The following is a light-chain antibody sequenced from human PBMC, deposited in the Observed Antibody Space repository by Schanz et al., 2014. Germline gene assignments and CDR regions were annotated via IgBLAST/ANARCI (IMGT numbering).Light chain of an antibody. CDR1: SNDVGGYNY. CDR3: CSYVGNSTLRV. CDR2: DVN. Sequence: QSVLTQPRSVSGSPGQSVTISCTGSSNDVGGYNYVSWYQQHPGKAPKLMIYDVNQRPSGVPDRFSGSKSGNTASLTISGLQAEDEADYYCCSYVGNSTLRVFGGGTKLTVL. J-gene: IGLJ3*02. V-gene: IGLV2-11*01.